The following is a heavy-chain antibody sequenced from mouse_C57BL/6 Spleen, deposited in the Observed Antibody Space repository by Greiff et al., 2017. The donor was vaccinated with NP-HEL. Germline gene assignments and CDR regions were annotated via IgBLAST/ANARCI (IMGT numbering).Heavy chain of an antibody. CDR2: IWSGGST. Sequence: QVQLQQSGPGLVQPSQSLSITCTVSGFSLTSYGVHWVRQSPGKGLEWLGVIWSGGSTDYNAAFISRLSISKDNSKSQVFFKMNSLQADDTAIYYCARNIFFYDGYDYAMDYWGQGTSVTVSS. V-gene: IGHV2-2*01. J-gene: IGHJ4*01. CDR1: GFSLTSYG. D-gene: IGHD2-3*01. CDR3: ARNIFFYDGYDYAMDY.